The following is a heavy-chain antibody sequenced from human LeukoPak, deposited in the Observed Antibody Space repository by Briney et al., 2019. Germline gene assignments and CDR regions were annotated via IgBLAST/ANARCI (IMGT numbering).Heavy chain of an antibody. CDR1: GYSISSGYY. V-gene: IGHV4-38-2*02. CDR2: INHSGST. D-gene: IGHD6-13*01. J-gene: IGHJ5*02. CDR3: ARDIANNWFDP. Sequence: SETLSLTCTVSGYSISSGYYWGWIRQPPGKGLEWIGEINHSGSTNYNPSLRSRVTISVDTSKNQFSLKLSSVTAADTAVYYCARDIANNWFDPWGQGTLVTVSS.